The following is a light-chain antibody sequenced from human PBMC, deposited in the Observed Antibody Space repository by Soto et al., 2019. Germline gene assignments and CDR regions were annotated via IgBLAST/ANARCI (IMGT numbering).Light chain of an antibody. CDR1: QSISSW. CDR3: KELDSYLNP. CDR2: AAS. V-gene: IGKV1-5*01. J-gene: IGKJ5*01. Sequence: QMTQSPYTLSASVGDRVTITCRASQSISSWLAWYQQKPGKAPKLLIYAASTLHTGVPSRFSGSGSGTEFTLTISSLQAEDFATYCCKELDSYLNPFGEGTRLEIK.